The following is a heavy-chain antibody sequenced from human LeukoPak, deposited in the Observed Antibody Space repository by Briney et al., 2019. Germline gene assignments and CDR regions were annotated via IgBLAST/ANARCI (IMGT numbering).Heavy chain of an antibody. V-gene: IGHV4-34*01. Sequence: SETLSLTCAVYGGSFSGYYWSWIRQPPGKRLEWIGEINHRGRTNQKPSLEIRVTISVDTSKTQFPLKLSPVPAAATAVYYCAREGGSGSYYFYFDYWGQGTLVTVSS. CDR1: GGSFSGYY. CDR3: AREGGSGSYYFYFDY. CDR2: INHRGRT. D-gene: IGHD1-26*01. J-gene: IGHJ4*02.